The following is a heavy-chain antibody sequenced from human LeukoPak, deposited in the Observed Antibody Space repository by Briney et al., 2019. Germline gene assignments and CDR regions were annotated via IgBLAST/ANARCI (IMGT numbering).Heavy chain of an antibody. CDR3: ARNAVTTSLYYYYYMDV. CDR2: IIPIFGTA. Sequence: SVKVSCKASGGTFSSYAISWVRQAPGQGLEWMGGIIPIFGTANYAQKFQDRVTITTDESTSTAYMELSSLRSEDTAVYYCARNAVTTSLYYYYYMDVWGKGTTVTVSS. D-gene: IGHD4-11*01. J-gene: IGHJ6*03. V-gene: IGHV1-69*05. CDR1: GGTFSSYA.